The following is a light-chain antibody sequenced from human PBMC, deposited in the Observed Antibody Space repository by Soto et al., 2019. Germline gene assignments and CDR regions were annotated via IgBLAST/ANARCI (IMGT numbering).Light chain of an antibody. CDR3: LQYGSSPIT. Sequence: EIVLTQSPGTLSLSPGERATLSCRASQSVSSSYLAWYQQKPGQAPRLLIYGASSRATGIPDRFSGSGSGTDFTLTISSLQSEDFAVYYCLQYGSSPITFGQGTRLEIK. CDR1: QSVSSSY. V-gene: IGKV3-20*01. CDR2: GAS. J-gene: IGKJ5*01.